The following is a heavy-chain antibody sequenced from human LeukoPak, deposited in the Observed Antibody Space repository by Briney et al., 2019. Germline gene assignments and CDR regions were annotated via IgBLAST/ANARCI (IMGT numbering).Heavy chain of an antibody. Sequence: ASVKVSCKASGGTFSSYAISWVRQAPGQGLEWMGGIIPIFGTANYAQKFQGRVTITTDESTSTAYMELSSLRSEDTAVYYCAREVGSSSGSGWFDPWAREPWPPSPQ. J-gene: IGHJ5*02. D-gene: IGHD6-6*01. CDR3: AREVGSSSGSGWFDP. CDR1: GGTFSSYA. V-gene: IGHV1-69*05. CDR2: IIPIFGTA.